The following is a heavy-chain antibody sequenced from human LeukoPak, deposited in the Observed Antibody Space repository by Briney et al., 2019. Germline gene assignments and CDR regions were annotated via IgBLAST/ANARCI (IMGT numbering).Heavy chain of an antibody. CDR2: IRSKANSYAT. CDR3: TSSVGQWLV. J-gene: IGHJ4*02. Sequence: TGGSLRLSCAASGFTFSGSAMHSVRQASGKGLEWVGRIRSKANSYATAYAASVKGRFTISRDDSKNTAYLQMNSLKTEDTAVYYCTSSVGQWLVWGQGTLVTVSS. V-gene: IGHV3-73*01. D-gene: IGHD6-19*01. CDR1: GFTFSGSA.